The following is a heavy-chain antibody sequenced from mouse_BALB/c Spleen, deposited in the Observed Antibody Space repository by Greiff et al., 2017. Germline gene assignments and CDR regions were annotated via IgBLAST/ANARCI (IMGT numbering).Heavy chain of an antibody. CDR2: ISYSGST. CDR3: ARSGNDGYYGWYFDV. D-gene: IGHD2-3*01. J-gene: IGHJ1*01. Sequence: VQLKESGPGLVKPSQSLSLTCTVTGYSITSDYAWNWIRQFPGNKLEWMGYISYSGSTSYNPSLKSRISITRDTSKNQFFLQLNSVTTEDTATYYCARSGNDGYYGWYFDVWGAGTTVTVSS. V-gene: IGHV3-2*02. CDR1: GYSITSDYA.